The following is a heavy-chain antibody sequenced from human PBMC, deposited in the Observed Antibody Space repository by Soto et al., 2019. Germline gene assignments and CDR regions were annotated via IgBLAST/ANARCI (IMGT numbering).Heavy chain of an antibody. CDR1: GFTCSSYG. CDR2: ISYDGSNK. CDR3: AKTPVVYYYYGMDV. D-gene: IGHD2-15*01. J-gene: IGHJ6*02. V-gene: IGHV3-30*18. Sequence: ARGSLRLSCAASGFTCSSYGMHWFRQAPGKGLEWVAVISYDGSNKYYADSVKGRFTISRDNSKNTLYLQMNSLRAEDTAVYYCAKTPVVYYYYGMDVWGQGTTVTVSS.